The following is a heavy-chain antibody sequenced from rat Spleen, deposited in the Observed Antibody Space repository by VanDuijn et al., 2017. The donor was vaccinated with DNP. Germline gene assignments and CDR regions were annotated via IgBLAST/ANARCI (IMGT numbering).Heavy chain of an antibody. CDR3: ARLSNYPGIPLY. D-gene: IGHD1-4*01. V-gene: IGHV5S13*01. J-gene: IGHJ2*01. CDR2: ISNTGDST. Sequence: EVQLVESGGGLVQPGRSMKLSCGVSGFTFSNYDMAWVRQAPTKCLDWVATISNTGDSTYYRDSVRGRFTISRDNAKNTQYLQMDSLRSEDTATYYCARLSNYPGIPLYWGQGVMVTVSS. CDR1: GFTFSNYD.